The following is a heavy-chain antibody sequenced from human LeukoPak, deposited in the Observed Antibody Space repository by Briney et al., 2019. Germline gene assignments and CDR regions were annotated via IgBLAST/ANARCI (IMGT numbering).Heavy chain of an antibody. D-gene: IGHD3-16*01. V-gene: IGHV3-7*03. CDR1: GFTFDNYA. CDR2: INHNGNVN. CDR3: ARGGGLDV. J-gene: IGHJ6*02. Sequence: PGGSLRLSCEASGFTFDNYAMSWVRQAPGKGLEWVASINHNGNVNYYVDSVKGRFTISRGNAKNSLYLQMSNLRAEDTAVYFCARGGGLDVWGQGATVTVSS.